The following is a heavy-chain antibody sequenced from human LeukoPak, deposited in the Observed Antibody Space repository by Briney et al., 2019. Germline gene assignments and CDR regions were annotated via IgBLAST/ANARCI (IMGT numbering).Heavy chain of an antibody. CDR1: GGSISSSSYY. CDR3: ARDRYYYDSSGYYWNYFDY. CDR2: IYYSGST. Sequence: PSETLSLTCTVSGGSISSSSYYWGWIRQPPGKGLEWIGSIYYSGSTYYNPSLKSRVTISVDTSKHQFSLKLSSVTAADTAVYYCARDRYYYDSSGYYWNYFDYWGQGTLVTVSS. V-gene: IGHV4-39*07. D-gene: IGHD3-22*01. J-gene: IGHJ4*02.